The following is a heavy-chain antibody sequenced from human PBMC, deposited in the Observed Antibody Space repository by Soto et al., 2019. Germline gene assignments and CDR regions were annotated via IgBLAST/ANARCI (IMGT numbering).Heavy chain of an antibody. CDR2: IWYDGSNK. CDR3: ARDLNSGAYYYYYGMDV. Sequence: PGGSLRLSCAASGFTFSSYGMHWVRQAPGKGLEWVAVIWYDGSNKYYADSVKGRFTISRDNSKNTLYLQMNSLRAEDTAVYYCARDLNSGAYYYYYGMDVWGQGTKVTVSS. V-gene: IGHV3-33*01. CDR1: GFTFSSYG. J-gene: IGHJ6*02. D-gene: IGHD1-26*01.